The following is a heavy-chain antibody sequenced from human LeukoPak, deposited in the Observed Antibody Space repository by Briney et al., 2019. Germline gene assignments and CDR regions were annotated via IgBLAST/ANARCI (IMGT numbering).Heavy chain of an antibody. J-gene: IGHJ4*02. Sequence: PGGSLRSPCSASGFTLSSYAMHWVRQAPGKGLEYVSAISSNGGSTYYADSVKGRFTISRDNSKNTLYLQMSSLRGEDTAVYYCVKEKNIVVVIAILDYWGQGTLVTVSS. CDR1: GFTLSSYA. D-gene: IGHD2-21*01. CDR3: VKEKNIVVVIAILDY. V-gene: IGHV3-64D*09. CDR2: ISSNGGST.